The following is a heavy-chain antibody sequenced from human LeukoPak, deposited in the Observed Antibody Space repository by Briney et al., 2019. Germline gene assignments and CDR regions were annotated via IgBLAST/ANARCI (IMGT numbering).Heavy chain of an antibody. J-gene: IGHJ6*03. Sequence: GGSLRLSCAASGFTFSSYAMSWVRQAPGKGLEWVSAITGSGGSTYYADSVKGQFTVSRDNSKNTLYLQMNSLRADDTAVYYCAKLYSTYQNYYYYYYMDVWGKGTTVTVS. D-gene: IGHD6-13*01. CDR3: AKLYSTYQNYYYYYYMDV. CDR1: GFTFSSYA. V-gene: IGHV3-23*01. CDR2: ITGSGGST.